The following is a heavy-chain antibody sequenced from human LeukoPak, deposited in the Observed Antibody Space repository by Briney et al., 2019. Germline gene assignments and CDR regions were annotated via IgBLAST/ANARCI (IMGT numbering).Heavy chain of an antibody. CDR3: AREKKVSLYYFDY. Sequence: GGSLRLSWAASGFTFSSYGMHWVRQAPGKGLGWVAVIWYDGSNKYYADSVKGRFTISRDNSKNTLYLQMNSLRAEDTAVYCCAREKKVSLYYFDYWGQGTLVTVSS. J-gene: IGHJ4*02. D-gene: IGHD5/OR15-5a*01. CDR1: GFTFSSYG. CDR2: IWYDGSNK. V-gene: IGHV3-33*01.